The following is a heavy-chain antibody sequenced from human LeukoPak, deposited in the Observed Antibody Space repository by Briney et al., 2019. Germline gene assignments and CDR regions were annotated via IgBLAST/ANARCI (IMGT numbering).Heavy chain of an antibody. Sequence: ASVKVSCKASGYTFTSYYMHWVRQAPGQGLEWMGIINPSGGSTSYAQKFQGRVTMTRDMSTSTVYMELSSLRPEDTAVYYCARAGGSSSWYVSYYYMDVWGKGTTVTVSS. CDR2: INPSGGST. CDR1: GYTFTSYY. V-gene: IGHV1-46*01. CDR3: ARAGGSSSWYVSYYYMDV. J-gene: IGHJ6*03. D-gene: IGHD6-13*01.